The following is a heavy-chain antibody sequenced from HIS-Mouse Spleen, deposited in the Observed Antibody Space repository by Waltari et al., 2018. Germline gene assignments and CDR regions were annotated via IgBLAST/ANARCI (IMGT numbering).Heavy chain of an antibody. Sequence: GFTFSSYDMHWVRQATGKGLEWVSAIGTAGDTYYPGSVKGRFTISRENAKNSLYLQMNSLRAGDTAVYYCARVGYSSSWYGHYYYGMDVWGQGTTVTVSS. CDR1: GFTFSSYD. V-gene: IGHV3-13*01. J-gene: IGHJ6*02. CDR3: ARVGYSSSWYGHYYYGMDV. CDR2: IGTAGDT. D-gene: IGHD6-13*01.